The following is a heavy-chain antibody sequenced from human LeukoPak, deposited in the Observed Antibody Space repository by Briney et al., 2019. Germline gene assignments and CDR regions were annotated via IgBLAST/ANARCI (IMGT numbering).Heavy chain of an antibody. V-gene: IGHV1-2*02. D-gene: IGHD5-12*01. CDR2: IDPHSGDT. CDR1: RYTFTCYY. Sequence: ASVKVSCKASRYTFTCYYMHWVRQAPGQGLEWMGWIDPHSGDTNYAQKFQGRVTMTRDTSTSTAYMEVSRLRSDDTAVYYCAKDMRSRGYSGYDCFDYWGQGTLVTVSS. CDR3: AKDMRSRGYSGYDCFDY. J-gene: IGHJ4*02.